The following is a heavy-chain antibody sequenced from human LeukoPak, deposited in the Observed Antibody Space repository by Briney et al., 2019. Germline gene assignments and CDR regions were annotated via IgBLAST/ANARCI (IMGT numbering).Heavy chain of an antibody. Sequence: ASVKVSCKASGGTFSNHAFSWVRQAPGQGLEWMGGIIPIDDSTNYVQKFQDRVMITADEATNIIYMELGSLRSEDTAEYYCARHSGHSSWYYGLDVWGQGTTVIVSS. CDR2: IIPIDDST. J-gene: IGHJ6*02. D-gene: IGHD6-13*01. CDR1: GGTFSNHA. V-gene: IGHV1-69*13. CDR3: ARHSGHSSWYYGLDV.